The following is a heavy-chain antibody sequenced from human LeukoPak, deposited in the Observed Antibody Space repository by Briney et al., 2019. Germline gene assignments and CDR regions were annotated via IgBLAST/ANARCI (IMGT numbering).Heavy chain of an antibody. CDR2: INHSGST. CDR3: ASGGPRDCSSTSCYDHY. Sequence: SETLSLTCAVYGGSFSGYYWSWIRQPPGKGLEWIGEINHSGSTNYNPSLKSRVTISVDKSKNQFSLKLSSVTAADTAVYYCASGGPRDCSSTSCYDHYWGQGTLVTVSS. J-gene: IGHJ4*02. D-gene: IGHD2-2*01. CDR1: GGSFSGYY. V-gene: IGHV4-34*01.